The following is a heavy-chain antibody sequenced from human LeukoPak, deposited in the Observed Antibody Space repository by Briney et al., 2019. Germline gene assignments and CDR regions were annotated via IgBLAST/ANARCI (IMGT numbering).Heavy chain of an antibody. CDR1: GGSISSGDYY. V-gene: IGHV4-30-4*08. CDR3: ASQGIAVAGRDY. CDR2: IYYSGST. Sequence: PSETLSLTCTVSGGSISSGDYYWSWIRQPPGKALEWIGYIYYSGSTYYNPSLKSRVTISVDTSKNQFSLKLSSVTAADTAVYYCASQGIAVAGRDYWGQGTLVTVSS. D-gene: IGHD6-19*01. J-gene: IGHJ4*02.